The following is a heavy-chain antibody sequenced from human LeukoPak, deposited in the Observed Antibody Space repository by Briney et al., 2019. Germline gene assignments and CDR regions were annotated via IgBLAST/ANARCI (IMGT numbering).Heavy chain of an antibody. CDR1: GGSFSGYY. D-gene: IGHD5-18*01. CDR2: INHSGST. J-gene: IGHJ4*02. V-gene: IGHV4-34*01. Sequence: SETLSLTCAVYGGSFSGYYWSWIRQPPGKGLEWIGEINHSGSTNYNPSLKSRGTISVDTSKNQFSLKLSSVTAADTAVYYCAKVQDTAMVRGVDYWGQGTLVTVSS. CDR3: AKVQDTAMVRGVDY.